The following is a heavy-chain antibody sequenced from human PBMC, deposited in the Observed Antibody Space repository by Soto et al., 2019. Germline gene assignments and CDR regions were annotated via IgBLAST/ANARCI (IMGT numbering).Heavy chain of an antibody. CDR2: ISAYNGNT. D-gene: IGHD3-10*01. V-gene: IGHV1-18*01. CDR3: ARDFPGSYSFPYYYYGMDV. CDR1: GYTFTSYG. J-gene: IGHJ6*02. Sequence: ASVKVSCKASGYTFTSYGISWVRQAPGQGLEWMGWISAYNGNTNYAQKLQGRVTMTTDTSTSTAYMELRSLRSDDTAVYYCARDFPGSYSFPYYYYGMDVWGQRTTVTVSS.